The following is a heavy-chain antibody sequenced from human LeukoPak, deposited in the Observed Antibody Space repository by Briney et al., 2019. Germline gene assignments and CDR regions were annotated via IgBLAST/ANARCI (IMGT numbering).Heavy chain of an antibody. CDR2: IRANGGDT. D-gene: IGHD2-15*01. V-gene: IGHV3-23*01. CDR1: GFTFREYS. Sequence: PGGSLRLSCAVSGFTFREYSMSWVRQAPGKGLEWVSNIRANGGDTYYTDSVKGRFTISRDNSKNTLYLEMNSLRAEDTAVYYCAKGGYTTWFDPWGQGTLVTVSS. J-gene: IGHJ5*02. CDR3: AKGGYTTWFDP.